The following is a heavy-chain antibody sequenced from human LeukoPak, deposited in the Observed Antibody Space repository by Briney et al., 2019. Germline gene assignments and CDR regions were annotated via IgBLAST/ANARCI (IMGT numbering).Heavy chain of an antibody. CDR2: LIPMFGTT. CDR3: ARVAAGTTFMDNWFDP. Sequence: SVKVSCKTSGGTFRYYAIGWVRQAPGHGLEWMGGLIPMFGTTNYAQQFQGRVTITADESTTTSYMELSRLRFEDTAVYFCARVAAGTTFMDNWFDPWGLGTLVTVSS. CDR1: GGTFRYYA. D-gene: IGHD1-7*01. J-gene: IGHJ5*02. V-gene: IGHV1-69*13.